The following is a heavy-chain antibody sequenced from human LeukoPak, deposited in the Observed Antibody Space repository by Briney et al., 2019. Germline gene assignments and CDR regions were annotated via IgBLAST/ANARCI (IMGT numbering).Heavy chain of an antibody. CDR1: GYTFTGYY. V-gene: IGHV1-2*02. J-gene: IGHJ4*02. CDR2: INPNSGGT. CDR3: ARVAVYYDSSPSFDY. D-gene: IGHD3-22*01. Sequence: GASVKVSCKASGYTFTGYYIHWVRQAPGQGLEWMAWINPNSGGTNYAQRFQGRVTMTRDTSISTAYMELSRLRSDDTAVYYCARVAVYYDSSPSFDYWGQGTLVTVSS.